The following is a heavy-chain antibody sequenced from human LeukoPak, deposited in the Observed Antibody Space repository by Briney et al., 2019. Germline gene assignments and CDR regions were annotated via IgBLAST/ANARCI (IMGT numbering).Heavy chain of an antibody. CDR1: SVSFSGYY. D-gene: IGHD3-3*01. CDR2: INHSGST. CDR3: ARGTSLRFLEWLATKYYYGMDV. V-gene: IGHV4-34*01. Sequence: SETLSLTCAVYSVSFSGYYWSWIRQPPGKGLEWIGEINHSGSTNYNPSLKSRVTISVDTSKNQFSLKLSSVTAADTAVYYCARGTSLRFLEWLATKYYYGMDVWGQGTAVTVSS. J-gene: IGHJ6*02.